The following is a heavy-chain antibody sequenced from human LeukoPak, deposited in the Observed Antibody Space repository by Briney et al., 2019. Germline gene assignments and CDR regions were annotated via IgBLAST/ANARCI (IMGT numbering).Heavy chain of an antibody. V-gene: IGHV4-61*02. Sequence: SQTLSLTCTVSGGSISSGSYYWSWIRQPAGNGLEWIGRIYTSGSTNYNPSLKSRVTISVDTSKNQFSLKLSSVTAADTAVYYCARDRGNGITIFGVVSPDAFDIWGQGTMVTVSS. D-gene: IGHD3-3*01. J-gene: IGHJ3*02. CDR2: IYTSGST. CDR3: ARDRGNGITIFGVVSPDAFDI. CDR1: GGSISSGSYY.